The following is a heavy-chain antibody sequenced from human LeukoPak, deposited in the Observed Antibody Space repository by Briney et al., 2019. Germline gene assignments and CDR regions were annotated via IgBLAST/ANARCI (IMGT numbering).Heavy chain of an antibody. CDR1: GGSISSSSYY. CDR2: IYYSGST. V-gene: IGHV4-39*01. D-gene: IGHD6-13*01. Sequence: PSETLSLTCTVSGGSISSSSYYWGWIRQPPGKGLEWIGSIYYSGSTYYNPSLKSRVTISVDTSKNQFSLKLSSVTAADTAVYYCARQTPYSSSWYGGTNWFDPWGQGTLVTVSS. J-gene: IGHJ5*02. CDR3: ARQTPYSSSWYGGTNWFDP.